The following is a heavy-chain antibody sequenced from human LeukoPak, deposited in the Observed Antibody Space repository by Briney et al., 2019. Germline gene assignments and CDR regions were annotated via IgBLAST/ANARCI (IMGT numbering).Heavy chain of an antibody. CDR1: GFTFSSYA. Sequence: GGSLRLSCAASGFTFSSYAMSWIRQPPGGRLEWVSSISSGSTYIYYSDSVKGRFTVSRDNAKNSLFLQMNNLRAEDTAVYYCARDPFYYDAAGSDDYWGQGTLVTVSS. CDR2: ISSGSTYI. D-gene: IGHD3-22*01. J-gene: IGHJ4*02. CDR3: ARDPFYYDAAGSDDY. V-gene: IGHV3-21*01.